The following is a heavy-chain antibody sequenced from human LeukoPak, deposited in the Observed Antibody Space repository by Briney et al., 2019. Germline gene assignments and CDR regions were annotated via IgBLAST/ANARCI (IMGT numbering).Heavy chain of an antibody. V-gene: IGHV3-33*01. Sequence: GGSLRLSCAASGFTFNSYGMHWVRQAPGKGLEWVAVIWYDGSNKYYADSVKGRFTISRDNSKNTLYLQMNSLRAEDTAVYYCTSELELVRAFDIWGQGTMVTVSS. J-gene: IGHJ3*02. D-gene: IGHD1-7*01. CDR2: IWYDGSNK. CDR1: GFTFNSYG. CDR3: TSELELVRAFDI.